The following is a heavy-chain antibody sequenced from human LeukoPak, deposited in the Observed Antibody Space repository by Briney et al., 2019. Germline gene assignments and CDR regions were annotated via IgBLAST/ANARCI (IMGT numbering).Heavy chain of an antibody. D-gene: IGHD6-13*01. CDR3: ARAYSSSWYEEKNYYYYMDV. Sequence: GGSLRLSCAASGFTFSSYWMSWVRQAPGKGLEWVANIKQDGSEKYYVDSVKGRFTISRDNAKNSLYLQMNSLRAEDTAVYYCARAYSSSWYEEKNYYYYMDVWGKGTTVTVSS. CDR1: GFTFSSYW. J-gene: IGHJ6*03. CDR2: IKQDGSEK. V-gene: IGHV3-7*01.